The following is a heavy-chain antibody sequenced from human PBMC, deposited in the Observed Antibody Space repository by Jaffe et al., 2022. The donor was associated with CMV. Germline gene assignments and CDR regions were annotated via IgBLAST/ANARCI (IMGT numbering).Heavy chain of an antibody. D-gene: IGHD3-3*01. V-gene: IGHV4-59*01. J-gene: IGHJ4*02. CDR1: GGSINLYY. CDR2: IYSSGST. Sequence: QVQLQESGPGLVKPSETLSLTCTVSGGSINLYYWSWIRQPPGKGLEWVGYIYSSGSTNYNPSLKSRVTMSVDTFKKQFTLELSSVTAADTAVYYCARSWSGYNQPFDYWGQGTLVTVSP. CDR3: ARSWSGYNQPFDY.